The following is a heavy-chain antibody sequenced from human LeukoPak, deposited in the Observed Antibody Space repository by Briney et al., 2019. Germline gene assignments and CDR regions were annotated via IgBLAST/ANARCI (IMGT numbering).Heavy chain of an antibody. D-gene: IGHD3-9*01. Sequence: PGGSRRLSCAASGFTLSTYSMNWVRQAPGEGLEWDSSISSSSSYIYYADSVKGRFTISRDNAKNSLYLQMNSLRAEDTAVYYCARDQPNYDILTGYYPFDYWGQGTVVTVSS. CDR3: ARDQPNYDILTGYYPFDY. CDR2: ISSSSSYI. J-gene: IGHJ4*02. V-gene: IGHV3-21*01. CDR1: GFTLSTYS.